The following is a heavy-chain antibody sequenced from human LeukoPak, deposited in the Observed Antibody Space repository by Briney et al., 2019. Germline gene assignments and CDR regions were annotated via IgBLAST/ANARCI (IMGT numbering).Heavy chain of an antibody. D-gene: IGHD3-10*01. J-gene: IGHJ4*02. V-gene: IGHV3-11*05. CDR2: ISTGSSAYT. CDR3: ARGTRVPDY. CDR1: GFTFSDYY. Sequence: GGSLRLSCAASGFTFSDYYMGWIRQAPGKGLEWVSFISTGSSAYTVFADSVKGRFTISRDNAKNSLYLQLDSLRAEDTAVYYCARGTRVPDYWGQGTLVTVSS.